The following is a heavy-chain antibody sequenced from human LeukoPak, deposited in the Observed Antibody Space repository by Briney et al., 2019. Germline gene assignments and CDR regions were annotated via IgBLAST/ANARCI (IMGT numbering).Heavy chain of an antibody. D-gene: IGHD2-15*01. CDR1: GGSISSGGYY. V-gene: IGHV4-31*03. Sequence: SQTLSLTCTVSGGSISSGGYYWSWIRQHPGKGLEWIGYIYYSGSTYYNPSLKSRVTISVDTSKNQFSLKLSSVTAADTAVYYCARGKLYCSGGSCWPYYSDYWGQGTLVTVSS. CDR2: IYYSGST. CDR3: ARGKLYCSGGSCWPYYSDY. J-gene: IGHJ4*02.